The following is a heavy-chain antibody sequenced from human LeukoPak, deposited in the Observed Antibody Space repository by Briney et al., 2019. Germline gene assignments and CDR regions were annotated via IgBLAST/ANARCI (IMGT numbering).Heavy chain of an antibody. V-gene: IGHV3-30*18. CDR3: AKGDCSGYPVSHFDY. Sequence: GGSLRLSCAASGFTFSSYGMHWVRQAPGKGLEWVAVISDDGSNKYYADSVKGRFTISRDNSKNTLYLQMNSLRVEDTAVYYCAKGDCSGYPVSHFDYWGQGTLVTVSS. CDR1: GFTFSSYG. D-gene: IGHD3-22*01. J-gene: IGHJ4*02. CDR2: ISDDGSNK.